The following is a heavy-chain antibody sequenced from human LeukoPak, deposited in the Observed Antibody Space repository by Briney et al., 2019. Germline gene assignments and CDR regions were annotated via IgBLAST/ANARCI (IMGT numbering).Heavy chain of an antibody. J-gene: IGHJ4*02. V-gene: IGHV1-2*02. CDR2: INPNSGGT. D-gene: IGHD2-2*01. CDR3: ASGDIVVVPAARSRDY. CDR1: GYTFTGYY. Sequence: ASVKVSCKASGYTFTGYYMHWVRQAPGQGLEWMGWINPNSGGTNYAQKFQGRVTMTRDTSISTAYMELSRLRSDDTAVYYCASGDIVVVPAARSRDYWGQGTLVTVSS.